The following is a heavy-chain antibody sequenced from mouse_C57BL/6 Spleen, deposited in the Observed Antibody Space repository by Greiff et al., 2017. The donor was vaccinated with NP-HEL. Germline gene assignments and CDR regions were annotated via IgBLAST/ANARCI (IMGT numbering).Heavy chain of an antibody. D-gene: IGHD1-1*01. CDR1: GYTFTSYW. CDR2: IDPSDSYT. CDR3: ARGNYYGSSSNWYFDV. V-gene: IGHV1-69*01. J-gene: IGHJ1*03. Sequence: QVQLRQPGAELVMPGASVKLSCKASGYTFTSYWMHWVKQRPGQGLEWIGEIDPSDSYTNYNQKFKGKSTLTVDKSSSTAYMQLSSLTSEDSAVYYCARGNYYGSSSNWYFDVWGTGTTVTVSS.